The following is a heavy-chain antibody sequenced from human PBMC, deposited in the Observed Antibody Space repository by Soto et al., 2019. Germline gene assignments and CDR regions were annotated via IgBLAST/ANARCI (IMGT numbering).Heavy chain of an antibody. CDR1: GFTFSSYW. CDR2: IKQDGSEK. J-gene: IGHJ6*02. D-gene: IGHD3-3*01. Sequence: LRLSCAASGFTFSSYWMSWVRQAPGKGLEWVANIKQDGSEKYYVDSVKGRFTISRDNAKNSLYLQMNSLRAEDTAVYYCAREGFLEWLSPYGMDVWGQGTTVTV. V-gene: IGHV3-7*01. CDR3: AREGFLEWLSPYGMDV.